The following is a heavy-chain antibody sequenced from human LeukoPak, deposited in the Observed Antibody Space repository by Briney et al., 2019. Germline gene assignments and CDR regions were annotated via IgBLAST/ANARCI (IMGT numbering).Heavy chain of an antibody. CDR3: ARRSSGSYYVQYFQH. Sequence: PGGSLRLSCAASGFTFSNYAMSWVRQPPGKGLEWIGSIYYSGSTYYNPSLKSRVTISVDTSKNQFSLKLSSVTAADTAVYYCARRSSGSYYVQYFQHWGQGTLVTVSS. V-gene: IGHV4-39*01. CDR2: IYYSGST. D-gene: IGHD1-26*01. CDR1: GFTFSNYA. J-gene: IGHJ1*01.